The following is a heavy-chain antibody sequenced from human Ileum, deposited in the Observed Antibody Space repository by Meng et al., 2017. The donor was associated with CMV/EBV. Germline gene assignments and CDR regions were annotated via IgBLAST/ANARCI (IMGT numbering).Heavy chain of an antibody. D-gene: IGHD2-2*01. J-gene: IGHJ4*02. CDR1: GGSISGYY. CDR2: VYSSGST. CDR3: ARGSSSWAFDY. V-gene: IGHV4-4*07. Sequence: VPLQDSGPGLVKPSETLPPTCTVSGGSISGYYRSWFRQPATKGLEWIGRVYSSGSTDYNPSLQSRVTMSVDTSKNQFSLKLSSVTAADTAVYYCARGSSSWAFDYWGQGTLVTVSS.